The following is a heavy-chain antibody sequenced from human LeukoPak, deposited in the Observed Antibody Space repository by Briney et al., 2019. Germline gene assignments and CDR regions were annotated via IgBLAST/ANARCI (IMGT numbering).Heavy chain of an antibody. J-gene: IGHJ4*02. Sequence: PGGSLRLSCAASGSSPNNYAMHWARQAPGKGLEWVAVIWHDGLNKFYADFLKGRFTISRDFSKDTVYLQMSGLTVEDTAVYYCAKAGQRSYAEAFDSWGQGTLVTVSS. V-gene: IGHV3-33*06. CDR1: GSSPNNYA. CDR3: AKAGQRSYAEAFDS. CDR2: IWHDGLNK. D-gene: IGHD3-16*01.